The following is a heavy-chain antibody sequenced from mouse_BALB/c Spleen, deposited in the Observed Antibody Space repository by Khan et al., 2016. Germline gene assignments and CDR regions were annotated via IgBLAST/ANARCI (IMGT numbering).Heavy chain of an antibody. V-gene: IGHV1-18*01. D-gene: IGHD1-1*01. CDR1: GYSFTGYY. J-gene: IGHJ4*01. CDR2: INPNNGGS. Sequence: VQLKQSGPDLVKPGASVKISCKASGYSFTGYYMYWVKQSHEKSLEWIGRINPNNGGSYSNQKFKGKAILTVDKSSSTAYMELRSLTSEDSAGYYCLRDAMDYWGQGTSVTVSS. CDR3: LRDAMDY.